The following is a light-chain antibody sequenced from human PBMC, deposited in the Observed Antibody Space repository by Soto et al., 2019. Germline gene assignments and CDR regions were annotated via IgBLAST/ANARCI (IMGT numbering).Light chain of an antibody. CDR3: QVSANSPPKYT. V-gene: IGKV3-20*01. J-gene: IGKJ2*01. Sequence: EIVLTQSPGTLSLSPGERATLSCRASQTSSSDLAWYQQKPGQAPRLVIFGASSRAPDIPARFSGSRSGTDFTRTISRVDPEDFALYYCQVSANSPPKYTFRQGTKLEI. CDR1: QTSSSD. CDR2: GAS.